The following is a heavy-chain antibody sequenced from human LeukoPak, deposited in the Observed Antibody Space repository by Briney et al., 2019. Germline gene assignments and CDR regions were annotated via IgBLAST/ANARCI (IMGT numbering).Heavy chain of an antibody. CDR3: ARECIGEMATIFDAFDI. CDR2: ISNSSSYI. V-gene: IGHV3-21*01. Sequence: GGTLRLSCAASGFTFSSYSMNWVRQAPGKGLEWVSSISNSSSYIYYADSVKGRFTISRDNAKNSLYLQMNSLRAEDTAVYSCARECIGEMATIFDAFDIWGKRTMVTVSS. J-gene: IGHJ3*02. CDR1: GFTFSSYS. D-gene: IGHD5-24*01.